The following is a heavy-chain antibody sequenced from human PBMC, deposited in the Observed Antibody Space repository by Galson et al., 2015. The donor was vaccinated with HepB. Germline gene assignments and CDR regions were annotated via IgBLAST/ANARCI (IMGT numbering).Heavy chain of an antibody. CDR3: ARGRRGGFGYYFDY. D-gene: IGHD3-16*01. J-gene: IGHJ4*02. Sequence: SVKVSCKASGYTFTGYYMHWVRQAPGQGLEWMGRINPNSGGTNYAQKFRGRVTMTRDTSISTAYMELSRLRSDDTAVYYCARGRRGGFGYYFDYWGQGTLVTVSS. CDR1: GYTFTGYY. V-gene: IGHV1-2*06. CDR2: INPNSGGT.